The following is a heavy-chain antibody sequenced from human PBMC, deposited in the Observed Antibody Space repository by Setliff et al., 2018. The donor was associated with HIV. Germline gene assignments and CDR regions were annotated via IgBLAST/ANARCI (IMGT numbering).Heavy chain of an antibody. CDR2: INPNSGGA. CDR1: GYTFTGYY. D-gene: IGHD4-17*01. Sequence: ASVKVSCKASGYTFTGYYMYWVRQAPGQGLQWVGWINPNSGGADYAQNFQGRVTMTRDTSISTAYLELNRLQSDDTAVYYCARDMTTVTYNWFDPWGQGTLVTVSS. CDR3: ARDMTTVTYNWFDP. J-gene: IGHJ5*02. V-gene: IGHV1-2*02.